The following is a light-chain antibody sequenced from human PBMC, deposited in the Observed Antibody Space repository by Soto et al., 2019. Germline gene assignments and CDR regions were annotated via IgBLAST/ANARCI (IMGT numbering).Light chain of an antibody. CDR2: DTS. CDR1: QSFTFY. J-gene: IGKJ2*01. V-gene: IGKV3-11*01. CDR3: QQRGTWPPT. Sequence: EIVLTQSPATLSLSPGQRATLSCRASQSFTFYLAWYQQQPGQAPRLLIYDTSNRANGIPARFSGSGSGTEFTLTISSLEPGDFAVYYCQQRGTWPPTFGQGTKLEIK.